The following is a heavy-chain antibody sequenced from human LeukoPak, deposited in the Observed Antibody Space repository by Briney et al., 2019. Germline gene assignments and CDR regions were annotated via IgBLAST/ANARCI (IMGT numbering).Heavy chain of an antibody. CDR3: ARKAVAGTFYFDY. J-gene: IGHJ4*02. Sequence: QPWGSLRLSCAASGFTFSSYAMSWVRQAPGKGLEWVSAISGSGGSTYYADSVKGWFTISRDNSKNTLYLQMNSLRAEDTAVYYCARKAVAGTFYFDYWGQGTLVTVSS. CDR2: ISGSGGST. V-gene: IGHV3-23*01. CDR1: GFTFSSYA. D-gene: IGHD6-19*01.